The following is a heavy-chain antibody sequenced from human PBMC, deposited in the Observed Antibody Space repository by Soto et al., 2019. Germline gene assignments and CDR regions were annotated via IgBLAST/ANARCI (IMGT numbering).Heavy chain of an antibody. CDR1: GYSFTSYW. CDR2: IDPSDSYT. V-gene: IGHV5-10-1*01. J-gene: IGHJ4*02. CDR3: ARLQAAAGDNDLTVAY. D-gene: IGHD6-13*01. Sequence: EVQLVQSGAEVKKPGESLRISCKGSGYSFTSYWISWVRQMPGKGLEWMGRIDPSDSYTNYSPSFQGHVTISADKSISTAYLQWSSLKASDTAMYCCARLQAAAGDNDLTVAYWGQGTLVTVSS.